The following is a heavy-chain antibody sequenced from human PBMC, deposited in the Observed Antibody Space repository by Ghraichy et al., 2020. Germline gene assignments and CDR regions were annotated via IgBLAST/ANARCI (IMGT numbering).Heavy chain of an antibody. CDR1: GFRFSSYE. J-gene: IGHJ6*02. CDR3: ALLAAAGTFCWLPHDYYDMDV. V-gene: IGHV3-48*03. D-gene: IGHD6-13*01. CDR2: ISNSGNTI. Sequence: GGSLRLSCVASGFRFSSYEMNWVRQAPGKGLEWLAYISNSGNTIHYADSVKGRFTISRDNAKNSLYLQMNSLRAGDTAVYFCALLAAAGTFCWLPHDYYDMDVWGQGTTVAVSS.